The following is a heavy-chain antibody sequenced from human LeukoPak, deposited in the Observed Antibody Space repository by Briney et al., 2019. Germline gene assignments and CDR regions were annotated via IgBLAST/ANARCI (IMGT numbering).Heavy chain of an antibody. V-gene: IGHV3-21*01. J-gene: IGHJ4*02. CDR2: ISSSSSSI. CDR3: ARVTGLQLVQGLDY. D-gene: IGHD6-13*01. Sequence: GGSLRLSCAASGFTFSSYSMNWVRQAPGKGLEWVASISSSSSSIYYADSVKGRFTISRDNAKNSLYLQMDSLRAEDTAVYYCARVTGLQLVQGLDYWGQGTLVTVSS. CDR1: GFTFSSYS.